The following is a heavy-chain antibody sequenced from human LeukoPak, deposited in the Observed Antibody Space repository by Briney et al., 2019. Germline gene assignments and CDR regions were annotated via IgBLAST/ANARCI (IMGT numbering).Heavy chain of an antibody. CDR3: AKDYQGSGSFYFAVY. V-gene: IGHV3-11*01. CDR1: EFSFSDYY. J-gene: IGHJ4*02. Sequence: GGSLRLSWAACEFSFSDYYRGWIRQARGRGGEGGAFISGSDSIIYYADSVKGRFTISRDNAKNSLYLQMNSLRAEDTALYYCAKDYQGSGSFYFAVYWGQGTLVTVSS. CDR2: ISGSDSII. D-gene: IGHD3-10*01.